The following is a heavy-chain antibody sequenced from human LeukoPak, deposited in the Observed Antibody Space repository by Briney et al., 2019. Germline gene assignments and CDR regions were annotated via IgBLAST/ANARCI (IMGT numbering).Heavy chain of an antibody. D-gene: IGHD1-1*01. V-gene: IGHV4-4*07. J-gene: IGHJ4*02. CDR3: ARDRGTWNDDGFDY. CDR1: GGSISSYY. Sequence: SETLSLTCTVSGGSISSYYWSWIRQPAGKGLEWIGRIYISGSTNYNPSLKGRVTMSVDTSKNQFSLKLSSVTAADTAVYYCARDRGTWNDDGFDYWGQGTLVTVSS. CDR2: IYISGST.